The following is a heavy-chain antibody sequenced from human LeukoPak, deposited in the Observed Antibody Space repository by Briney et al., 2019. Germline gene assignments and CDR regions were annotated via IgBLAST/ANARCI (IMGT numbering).Heavy chain of an antibody. CDR3: VREGKYAYFVDY. V-gene: IGHV3-21*01. J-gene: IGHJ4*02. CDR1: GFTFRRYS. Sequence: GSLRLSCAASGFTFRRYSMNWGRQASGEGLELVSSISSSSSYIYYADSVKGRFTISRDNAKNSLYLQMNSLRAEDTAVYYCVREGKYAYFVDYWGQGTLVTVSS. CDR2: ISSSSSYI. D-gene: IGHD3-16*01.